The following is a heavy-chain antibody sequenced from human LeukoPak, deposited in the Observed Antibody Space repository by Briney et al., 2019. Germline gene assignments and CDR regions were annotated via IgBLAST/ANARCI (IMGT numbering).Heavy chain of an antibody. J-gene: IGHJ5*02. D-gene: IGHD3-22*01. CDR2: INHSGST. CDR1: GGSFSGYY. CDR3: ARVDYYDSSGYSPPFDP. Sequence: SETLSLTCAVYGGSFSGYYWSWIRQPPGKGLEWIGEINHSGSTNYNPSLKSRVTISVDTSKNRFSLKLSSVTAADTAVYYCARVDYYDSSGYSPPFDPWGQGTLVTVSS. V-gene: IGHV4-34*01.